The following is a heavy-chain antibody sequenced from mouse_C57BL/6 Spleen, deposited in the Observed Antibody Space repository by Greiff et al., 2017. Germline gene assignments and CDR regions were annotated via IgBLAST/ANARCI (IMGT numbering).Heavy chain of an antibody. V-gene: IGHV7-3*01. D-gene: IGHD2-2*01. J-gene: IGHJ2*01. Sequence: EVKLVESGGGLVQPGGSLSLSCAASGFTFTDYYMSWVRQPPGKALEWLGFIRNKANGYTTEYSASVKGRFTISRDNSQSILYLQMNALRAEDSATYYCARYYGYYYFDYWGKGTTLTVSS. CDR1: GFTFTDYY. CDR2: IRNKANGYTT. CDR3: ARYYGYYYFDY.